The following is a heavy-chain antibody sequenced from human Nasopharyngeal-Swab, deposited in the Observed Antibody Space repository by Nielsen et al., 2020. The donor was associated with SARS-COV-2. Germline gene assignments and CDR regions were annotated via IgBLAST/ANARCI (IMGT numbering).Heavy chain of an antibody. CDR3: AKDRGGRSLDS. D-gene: IGHD3-16*01. CDR1: GFNFTSYA. V-gene: IGHV3-30-3*02. J-gene: IGHJ4*02. CDR2: VSYDGTNT. Sequence: GAFLKISCSASGFNFTSYAIHCVRQPPGKGLEWVAVVSYDGTNTFYADSVKGRFAISRDNSKSTVSLQMNSLRSEDTAVYYCAKDRGGRSLDSWGQGTLVTVSS.